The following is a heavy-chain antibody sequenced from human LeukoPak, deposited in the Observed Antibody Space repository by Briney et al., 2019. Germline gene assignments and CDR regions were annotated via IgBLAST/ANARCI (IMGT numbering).Heavy chain of an antibody. CDR2: ISGSGGSI. J-gene: IGHJ4*02. V-gene: IGHV3-48*04. CDR3: GRDDYDGGGSY. CDR1: GLTFSNDG. Sequence: GGSLRLSCTASGLTFSNDGMNWFRQAPGMGLEWVSYISGSGGSIYYADPVKGRFTISRDNARNSLYLQMSNLRAEDTAVCYCGRDDYDGGGSYWGQGTLVTVSS. D-gene: IGHD3-22*01.